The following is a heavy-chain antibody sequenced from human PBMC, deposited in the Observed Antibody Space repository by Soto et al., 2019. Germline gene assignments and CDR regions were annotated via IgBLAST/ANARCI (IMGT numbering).Heavy chain of an antibody. CDR1: GFTFSSYA. Sequence: GGSLRLSCAASGFTFSSYAMSWVRQAPGKGLEWVSAISGSGGSTYYADSVKGRFTISRDNSKNTLYLQMNSLRAEDTAVYYCAKEIVSGIAVAARTPFDYWGQGTLVTVSS. D-gene: IGHD6-19*01. V-gene: IGHV3-23*01. CDR2: ISGSGGST. J-gene: IGHJ4*02. CDR3: AKEIVSGIAVAARTPFDY.